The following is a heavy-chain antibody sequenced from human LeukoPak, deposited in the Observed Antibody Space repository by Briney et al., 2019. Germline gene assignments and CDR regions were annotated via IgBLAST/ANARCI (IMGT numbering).Heavy chain of an antibody. Sequence: GGSLRLSCAASGFTVSRNYMSWVRQAPGKGLEWVSVIYSDGSTYYADSVKGRFTISRDNSKNTLYLQLNSLRAEDTAVYYCARAKSGYSYVIDYWGQGTLVTVSS. CDR3: ARAKSGYSYVIDY. J-gene: IGHJ4*02. D-gene: IGHD5-18*01. V-gene: IGHV3-53*01. CDR2: IYSDGST. CDR1: GFTVSRNY.